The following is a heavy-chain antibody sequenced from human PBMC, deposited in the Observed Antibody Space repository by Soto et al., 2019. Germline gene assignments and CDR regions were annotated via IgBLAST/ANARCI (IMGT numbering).Heavy chain of an antibody. CDR2: IYYSGSA. Sequence: PSETLSLTCTVSGVSVSSDSYYWSWIRQPPGKGLEWIGYIYYSGSANYNPSLKSRVTISVDTSKNQFSLKLSSVTAADTAVYYCERDNNYDSSGLIDYWGQGTLVTVSS. D-gene: IGHD3-22*01. CDR3: ERDNNYDSSGLIDY. V-gene: IGHV4-61*01. J-gene: IGHJ4*02. CDR1: GVSVSSDSYY.